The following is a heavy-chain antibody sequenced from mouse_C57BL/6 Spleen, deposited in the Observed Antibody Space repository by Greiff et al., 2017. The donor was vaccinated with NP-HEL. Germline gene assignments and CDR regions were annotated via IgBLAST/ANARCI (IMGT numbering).Heavy chain of an antibody. V-gene: IGHV1-61*01. Sequence: QVQLQQPGAELVRPGSSVKLSCKASGYTFTSYWLVWVKRRPGQALEWIGNIYPSDSETPYNQKFKDKATLTVDKSSSTAYMQLSSLTSEDSAVYYCARPFYYGSSYPLGFDVWGTGTTVTVSS. CDR2: IYPSDSET. CDR3: ARPFYYGSSYPLGFDV. J-gene: IGHJ1*03. CDR1: GYTFTSYW. D-gene: IGHD1-1*01.